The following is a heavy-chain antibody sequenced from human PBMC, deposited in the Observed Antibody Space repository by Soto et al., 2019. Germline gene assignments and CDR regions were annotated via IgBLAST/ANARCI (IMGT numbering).Heavy chain of an antibody. CDR2: IIPIFGTA. CDR1: GGTFSSHA. Sequence: QVQLVQSGAEVKKPGSSVKVSCKASGGTFSSHAISWVRQAPGHGLEWMGGIIPIFGTANYAQKFQGRVTITADESTSTAYMELSSLRSEDTAVYYCATPRDNYYGMDVWGQGTTVTVSS. V-gene: IGHV1-69*12. CDR3: ATPRDNYYGMDV. J-gene: IGHJ6*02. D-gene: IGHD2-15*01.